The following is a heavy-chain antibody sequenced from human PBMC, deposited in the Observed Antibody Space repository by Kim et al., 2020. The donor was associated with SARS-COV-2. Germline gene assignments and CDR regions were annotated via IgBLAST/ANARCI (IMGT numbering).Heavy chain of an antibody. J-gene: IGHJ6*02. CDR3: ARENWNSAGMDV. D-gene: IGHD1-7*01. V-gene: IGHV1-69*01. Sequence: NYAQKCQGRVTITADESTSTACMELGSLRSEDTAVYYCARENWNSAGMDVWGQGTTVTVSS.